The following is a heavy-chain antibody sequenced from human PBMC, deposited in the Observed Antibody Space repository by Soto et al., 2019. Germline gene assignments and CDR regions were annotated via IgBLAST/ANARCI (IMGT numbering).Heavy chain of an antibody. V-gene: IGHV4-34*01. D-gene: IGHD3-3*01. CDR1: GGSFSVYY. Sequence: PSETLSLTCAVYGGSFSVYYWSWIRHPPGKGLEWIGEINHSGSTNYNPSLKSRVTISVDTSKNQFSLKLSSVTAADTAVYYCARGRGRITIFGVVTYFDYWGQGTLVTVSS. J-gene: IGHJ4*02. CDR3: ARGRGRITIFGVVTYFDY. CDR2: INHSGST.